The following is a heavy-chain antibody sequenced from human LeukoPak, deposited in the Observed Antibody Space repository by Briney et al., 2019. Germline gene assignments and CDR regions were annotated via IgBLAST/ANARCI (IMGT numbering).Heavy chain of an antibody. CDR1: GGTFSSYA. J-gene: IGHJ6*02. CDR3: VRLLAAGTHKYYYYGMDV. V-gene: IGHV1-69*04. Sequence: SVKVSCKASGGTFSSYAISWVRQAPGQGLEWMGRIIPILGIANYAQKFQGRVTITADKSTSTAYMELSSLRSEDTAVYYCVRLLAAGTHKYYYYGMDVWGQGTTVTVSS. D-gene: IGHD6-13*01. CDR2: IIPILGIA.